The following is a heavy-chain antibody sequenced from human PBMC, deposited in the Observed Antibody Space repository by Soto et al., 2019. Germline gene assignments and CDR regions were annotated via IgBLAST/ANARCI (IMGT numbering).Heavy chain of an antibody. J-gene: IGHJ4*02. D-gene: IGHD2-2*01. Sequence: EVQVVESGGGLVQPGGSLRLSCAASGFSVTNNYMNWVRQAPGKGLEWVSIIDIGGNTYYADSVKDRFTISRDNSRNTRSLHMGSVRAEDTAVYYCARGRGSTGYLGREHYFDYWGQGTLVTVSP. CDR2: IDIGGNT. CDR1: GFSVTNNY. V-gene: IGHV3-66*01. CDR3: ARGRGSTGYLGREHYFDY.